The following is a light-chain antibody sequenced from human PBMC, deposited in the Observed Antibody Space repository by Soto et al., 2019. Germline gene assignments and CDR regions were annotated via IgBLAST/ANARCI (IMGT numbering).Light chain of an antibody. CDR2: GAT. Sequence: EIVMTHSPATLSVSPGERATLSCRASQSVRDNLAWYQQKPGQAPRLLIYGATTRATGITARFSGSGSGTESTLTVNSLQSEDFALYFCQQSNNWPYTFGQGIKLEIK. CDR1: QSVRDN. J-gene: IGKJ2*01. CDR3: QQSNNWPYT. V-gene: IGKV3-15*01.